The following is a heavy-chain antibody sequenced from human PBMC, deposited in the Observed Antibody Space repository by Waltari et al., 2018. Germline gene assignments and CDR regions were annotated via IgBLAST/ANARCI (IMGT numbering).Heavy chain of an antibody. V-gene: IGHV4-59*12. D-gene: IGHD3-22*01. J-gene: IGHJ4*02. Sequence: QVQLQESGPGLVKPSETLSPTCAVSGGSISSNYWSWIRQSPGKWLEWIGYVYGGSGSTTYNPSRKSRVTISTETSKNQCSLKRSSVTAADTAVYYCARLASDCSGIYCSGDYWGQGVLVTVSS. CDR1: GGSISSNY. CDR2: VYGGSGST. CDR3: ARLASDCSGIYCSGDY.